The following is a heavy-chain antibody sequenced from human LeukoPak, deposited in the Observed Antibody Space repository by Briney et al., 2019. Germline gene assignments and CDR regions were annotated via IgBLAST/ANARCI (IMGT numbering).Heavy chain of an antibody. Sequence: KPSETLSLTCTVSAAPITSYYWSWIRQPPGKGLEWIGYIYYSGSTNYNPSLKSRVTISVDTSKNQFSLKLSSVTAADTAVFYCAIRYYYGSGSYDYWGQGTLVTVSS. J-gene: IGHJ4*02. D-gene: IGHD3-10*01. CDR2: IYYSGST. V-gene: IGHV4-59*08. CDR3: AIRYYYGSGSYDY. CDR1: AAPITSYY.